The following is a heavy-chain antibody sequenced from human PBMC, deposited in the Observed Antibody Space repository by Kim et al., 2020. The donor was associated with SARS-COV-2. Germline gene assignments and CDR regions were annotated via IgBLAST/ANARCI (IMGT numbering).Heavy chain of an antibody. V-gene: IGHV3-74*01. CDR1: GFTFSSYY. CDR3: AVRDANSGFDH. D-gene: IGHD1-26*01. J-gene: IGHJ4*02. CDR2: INREGSST. Sequence: GGSLRLSCAASGFTFSSYYMHWVRQAPGKGLLWVSRINREGSSTSYADSVKGRFTISGDNAKNTFYLQMNSLRAEDTAVYYCAVRDANSGFDHWGQGTLVTVSS.